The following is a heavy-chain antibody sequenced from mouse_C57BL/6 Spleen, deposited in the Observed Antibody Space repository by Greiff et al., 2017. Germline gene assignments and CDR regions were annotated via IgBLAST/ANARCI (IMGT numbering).Heavy chain of an antibody. Sequence: VQLQQSGAELVKPGASVKLSCKASGYTFTSYWMQWVKQRPGQGLEWIGEIDPSDSYTNYNQKFKGKATLTVDTSSSTAYMQLSSLTSEDSAVYYCARGELDYDAMDYWGQGTSVTVSS. CDR2: IDPSDSYT. D-gene: IGHD1-1*02. V-gene: IGHV1-50*01. CDR1: GYTFTSYW. CDR3: ARGELDYDAMDY. J-gene: IGHJ4*01.